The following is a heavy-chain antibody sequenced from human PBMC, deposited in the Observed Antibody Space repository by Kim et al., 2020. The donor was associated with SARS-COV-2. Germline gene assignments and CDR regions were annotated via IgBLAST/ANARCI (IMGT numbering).Heavy chain of an antibody. D-gene: IGHD3-9*01. CDR2: IYPGDSDT. CDR1: GYSFTSYW. CDR3: ARWGHVFGILTGSESYYFHC. V-gene: IGHV5-51*01. J-gene: IGHJ4*02. Sequence: GESLKISCKGSGYSFTSYWIGWVRQMPGKGLEWMGIIYPGDSDTRYSPSFQGQVTISADKSISTAYLQWSSLKASDTAMYYCARWGHVFGILTGSESYYFHCWGQGTLVTVSS.